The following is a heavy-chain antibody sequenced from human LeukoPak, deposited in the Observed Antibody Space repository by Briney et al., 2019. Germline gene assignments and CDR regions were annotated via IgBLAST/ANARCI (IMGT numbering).Heavy chain of an antibody. D-gene: IGHD6-19*01. CDR3: AKTSSVADPDALDY. J-gene: IGHJ4*02. CDR1: GFAFSSYA. V-gene: IGHV3-23*01. CDR2: ISGSGGST. Sequence: GGSLRLSCAASGFAFSSYAMSWVRQAPGMGLEWVSAISGSGGSTYYADSVKGRFTISRDNSKNTLYLQMNSLRAEDTAVYYCAKTSSVADPDALDYWGQGTLVTVSS.